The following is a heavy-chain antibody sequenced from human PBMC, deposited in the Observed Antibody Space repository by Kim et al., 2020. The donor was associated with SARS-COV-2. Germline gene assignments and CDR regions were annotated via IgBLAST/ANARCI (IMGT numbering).Heavy chain of an antibody. Sequence: SETLSLTCTVSGGSISSYYWSWIRQPPGKGLEWIGYVHNSGSTNYSPSLKSRVTISIDTSKNQFSLKLSSVTAADTALYYCATGDSKRYYFGYWGQGILVTVSS. CDR3: ATGDSKRYYFGY. CDR2: VHNSGST. V-gene: IGHV4-59*08. CDR1: GGSISSYY. J-gene: IGHJ4*02. D-gene: IGHD2-15*01.